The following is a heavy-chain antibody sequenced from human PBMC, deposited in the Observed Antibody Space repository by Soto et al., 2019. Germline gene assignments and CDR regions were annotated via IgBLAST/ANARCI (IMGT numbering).Heavy chain of an antibody. Sequence: QVQLVQSGAEVKKPGSSVKVSCKASGGTFSSYAISWVRQAPGQGLEWMGGIIPLFGTANYAQKFQGRVTITADESTSTAYMELSSLRSEDTAVYYCARVVEMATRSYFDYWGQGTLVTVSS. J-gene: IGHJ4*02. CDR1: GGTFSSYA. D-gene: IGHD5-12*01. CDR2: IIPLFGTA. V-gene: IGHV1-69*01. CDR3: ARVVEMATRSYFDY.